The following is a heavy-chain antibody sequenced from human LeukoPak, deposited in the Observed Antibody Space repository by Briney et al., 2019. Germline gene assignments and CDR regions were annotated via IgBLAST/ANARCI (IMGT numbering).Heavy chain of an antibody. J-gene: IGHJ4*02. CDR3: ASGGPVGSSLDY. CDR1: GGSFSGYY. V-gene: IGHV4-34*01. Sequence: SETLSLTCAVYGGSFSGYYWSWIRQPPGKGLEWIGEINHSGSTNYNPSLKSRVTISVDTSKNQFSLKLSSVTAADTAVYYCASGGPVGSSLDYWGQGTLVTVSS. D-gene: IGHD6-13*01. CDR2: INHSGST.